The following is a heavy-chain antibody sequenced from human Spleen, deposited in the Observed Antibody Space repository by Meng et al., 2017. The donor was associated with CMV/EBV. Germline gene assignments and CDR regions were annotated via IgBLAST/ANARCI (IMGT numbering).Heavy chain of an antibody. D-gene: IGHD2-8*01. Sequence: ASVKVSCKASGYTFTNYGITWVRQAPGQGLEWMGWISPYNGKTDYARKLQARVTMSTDTSTRTAYLELRSLRSDDTAVYYCARRGSRMGWFDSWGQGTLVTVSS. V-gene: IGHV1-18*01. CDR1: GYTFTNYG. CDR2: ISPYNGKT. CDR3: ARRGSRMGWFDS. J-gene: IGHJ5*01.